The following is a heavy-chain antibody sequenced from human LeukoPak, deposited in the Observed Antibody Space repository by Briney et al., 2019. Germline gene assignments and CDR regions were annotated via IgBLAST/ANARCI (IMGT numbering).Heavy chain of an antibody. D-gene: IGHD6-13*01. CDR2: IIPIFGTA. Sequence: SVKVSCKASGGTFSSYATSWVRQAPGQGLEWMGGIIPIFGTANYAQKFQGRVTITADESTSTAYMELSSLRSEDTAVYYCARDESIAAAGFDYWGQGTLVTVSS. V-gene: IGHV1-69*13. CDR3: ARDESIAAAGFDY. J-gene: IGHJ4*02. CDR1: GGTFSSYA.